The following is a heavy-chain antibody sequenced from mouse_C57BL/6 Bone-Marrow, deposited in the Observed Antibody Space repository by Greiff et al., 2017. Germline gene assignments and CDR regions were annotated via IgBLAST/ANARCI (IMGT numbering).Heavy chain of an antibody. V-gene: IGHV1-81*01. J-gene: IGHJ2*01. CDR2: IYPRSGNT. Sequence: VKLVESGAELARPGASVKLSCKASGYTFTSYGISWVKQRTGQGLEWIGEIYPRSGNTYYNEKFKGKATLTADKSSSTAYMELRSLTSEDSAVYFCARYDYGSSYWGQGTTLTVSS. CDR3: ARYDYGSSY. CDR1: GYTFTSYG. D-gene: IGHD1-1*01.